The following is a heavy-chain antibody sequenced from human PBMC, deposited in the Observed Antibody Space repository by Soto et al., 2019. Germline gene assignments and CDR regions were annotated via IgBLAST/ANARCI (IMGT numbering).Heavy chain of an antibody. CDR3: VRAAVGSNYGYGNSDYGMDV. D-gene: IGHD5-18*01. CDR1: GYTFTGYY. CDR2: INPNSGGT. V-gene: IGHV1-2*04. J-gene: IGHJ6*02. Sequence: QVQLVQSGAEVKKPGASVKVSCKASGYTFTGYYMHSVRQAPGQGLEWMGWINPNSGGTNYAQKFQGWVTMTRDTSVRTAYMVVSGMRSDDTSVYYCVRAAVGSNYGYGNSDYGMDVWGQGKRVTASS.